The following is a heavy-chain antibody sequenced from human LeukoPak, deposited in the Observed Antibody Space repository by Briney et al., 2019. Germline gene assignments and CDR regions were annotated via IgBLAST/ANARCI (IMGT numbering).Heavy chain of an antibody. CDR3: ARGWLQHRGYWFDP. V-gene: IGHV1-46*01. J-gene: IGHJ5*02. CDR2: INPSGGNT. CDR1: GYTFTSYY. D-gene: IGHD5-24*01. Sequence: ASVKVSCKASGYTFTSYYMHWVRQAPGQGLEWMGIINPSGGNTGYAQKFQGRVTMTRNTSISTAYMELSSLRSEDTAVYYCARGWLQHRGYWFDPWGQGTLVTVSS.